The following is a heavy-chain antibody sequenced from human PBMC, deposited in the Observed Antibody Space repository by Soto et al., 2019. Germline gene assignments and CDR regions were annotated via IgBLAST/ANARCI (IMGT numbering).Heavy chain of an antibody. CDR3: AKGRKYSSSDGMDV. J-gene: IGHJ6*02. D-gene: IGHD6-6*01. V-gene: IGHV3-23*01. CDR1: GFTFSSYA. Sequence: GGSLRLSCAASGFTFSSYARSWVRQAPGKGLEWVSAISGSGGSTYYADSVKGRFTISRDNSKNTLYLQMNSLRAEDTAVYYCAKGRKYSSSDGMDVWGQGTTVTVSS. CDR2: ISGSGGST.